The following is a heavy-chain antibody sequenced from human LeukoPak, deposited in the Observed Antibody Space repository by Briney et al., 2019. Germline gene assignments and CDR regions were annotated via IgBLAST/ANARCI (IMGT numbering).Heavy chain of an antibody. CDR2: INPNSGVT. D-gene: IGHD3-10*01. V-gene: IGHV1-2*02. CDR1: GYTFTGYY. J-gene: IGHJ4*02. CDR3: ARSVLLWFGELGEY. Sequence: ASVKVSCKASGYTFTGYYMHWVRQAPGQGLEWMGWINPNSGVTNYAQKFQGRVTMTRDTSISTAYMELSRLRSDDTAVYYCARSVLLWFGELGEYWGQGTLVTVSS.